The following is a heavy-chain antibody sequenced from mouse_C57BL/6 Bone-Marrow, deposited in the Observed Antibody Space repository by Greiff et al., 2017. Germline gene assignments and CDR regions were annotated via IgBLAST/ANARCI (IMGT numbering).Heavy chain of an antibody. CDR1: GYSITSGYY. D-gene: IGHD1-1*01. J-gene: IGHJ1*03. CDR3: ASDYYARRGDFEV. Sequence: VQLKESGPGLVKPSQSLSLSCSVTGYSITSGYYWNWIRQFPGNKLEWMGYISYDGSNNYNPSLKNRISITRDTSKNQFFLKLNSVTTEDTATYYCASDYYARRGDFEVWGTGTTVTVSS. V-gene: IGHV3-6*01. CDR2: ISYDGSN.